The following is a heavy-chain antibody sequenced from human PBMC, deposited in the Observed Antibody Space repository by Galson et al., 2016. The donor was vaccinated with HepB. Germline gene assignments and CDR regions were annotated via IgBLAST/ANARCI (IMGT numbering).Heavy chain of an antibody. CDR2: ISHNGGAT. CDR3: AKVKTGTTGAMDV. D-gene: IGHD1-7*01. J-gene: IGHJ6*02. CDR1: GFTFSNYA. V-gene: IGHV3-23*01. Sequence: SLRLSCAASGFTFSNYAMSWVRQAPGKGLEWVSAISHNGGATYYADSVKGRFTISRDSSENTLYLQMNNLRAEDTALYYCAKVKTGTTGAMDVWGQGTTVTVSS.